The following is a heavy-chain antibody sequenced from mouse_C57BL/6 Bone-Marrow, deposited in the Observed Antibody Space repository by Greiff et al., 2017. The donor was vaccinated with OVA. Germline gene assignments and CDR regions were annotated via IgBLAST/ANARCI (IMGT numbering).Heavy chain of an antibody. D-gene: IGHD1-1*01. CDR2: FHPYNDDT. Sequence: VQRVESGAELVKPGASVKMSCKASGYTFTTYPIEWMKQNHGKSLEWIGNFHPYNDDTKYNEKFKGKATLTVEKSSSTVYLELSRLTSDDSAVYYCARRVTTVVASGDYFDYWGQGTTLTVSS. J-gene: IGHJ2*01. CDR1: GYTFTTYP. V-gene: IGHV1-47*01. CDR3: ARRVTTVVASGDYFDY.